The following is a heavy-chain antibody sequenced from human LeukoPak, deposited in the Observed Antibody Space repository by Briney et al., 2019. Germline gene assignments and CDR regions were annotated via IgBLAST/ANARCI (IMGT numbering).Heavy chain of an antibody. D-gene: IGHD6-19*01. CDR2: IYYSGST. J-gene: IGHJ3*02. V-gene: IGHV4-30-4*08. CDR1: GGSISSGDYY. CDR3: ARGAGVSPNDAFDI. Sequence: SQTLSFTCTVSGGSISSGDYYWSWIRQPPGKGLEWIGYIYYSGSTYYNPSLKSRVTISVDTSKNQFSLKLSSVTAADTAVYYCARGAGVSPNDAFDIWGQGTMVTVSS.